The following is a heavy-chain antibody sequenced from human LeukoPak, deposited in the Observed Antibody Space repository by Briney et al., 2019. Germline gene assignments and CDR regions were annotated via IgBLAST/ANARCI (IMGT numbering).Heavy chain of an antibody. CDR1: GGSFSGYY. CDR2: INHSGST. D-gene: IGHD6-19*01. CDR3: ARARGGWYKDYFDY. Sequence: SETLSLTCAVYGGSFSGYYWSWIRQPPGKGLEWIGEINHSGSTNYNPSLKSRVTMSVDASKNQFSLKLSSVTAADTAVYYCARARGGWYKDYFDYWGQGTLVTVSS. V-gene: IGHV4-34*01. J-gene: IGHJ4*02.